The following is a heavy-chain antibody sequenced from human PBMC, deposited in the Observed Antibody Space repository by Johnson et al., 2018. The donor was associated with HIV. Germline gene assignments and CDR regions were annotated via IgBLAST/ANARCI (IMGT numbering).Heavy chain of an antibody. Sequence: VQLVESGGGVVQPGGSLRLSCAASGFTFSSYGMHWVRQAPGKGLEWVAVISYDGSNKYYADSVKGRFTISRDNSKNTLYLQMNSLRAEDTAVYYCASWHGYYGNAFDIWGQGTMVTVSS. CDR1: GFTFSSYG. J-gene: IGHJ3*02. V-gene: IGHV3-30*19. CDR2: ISYDGSNK. CDR3: ASWHGYYGNAFDI. D-gene: IGHD4-17*01.